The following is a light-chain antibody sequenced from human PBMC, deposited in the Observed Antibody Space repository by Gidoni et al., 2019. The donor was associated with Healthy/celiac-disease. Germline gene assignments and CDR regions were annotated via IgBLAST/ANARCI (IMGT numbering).Light chain of an antibody. Sequence: QAVVTQEPALTVSPGGTVTLTCGSSTGAVTSGHYPYWFQQKPGQAPRTLIYDTRNKPSWTPARFSGSLLGGKAALTLSGAQPEDEAEYYCLLSYSGARVFGGGTNLTVL. J-gene: IGLJ3*02. CDR1: TGAVTSGHY. CDR3: LLSYSGARV. CDR2: DTR. V-gene: IGLV7-46*01.